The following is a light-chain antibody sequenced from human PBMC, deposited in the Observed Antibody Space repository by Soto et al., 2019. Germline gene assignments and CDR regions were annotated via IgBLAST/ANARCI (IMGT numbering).Light chain of an antibody. CDR3: QQYGSSPPYA. CDR2: GAS. Sequence: EIVLTQSPGTLSLSPGERATVSCRASQSVSSSYLAWYQQKPGQAPRLLIYGASSRATGIPDRFSGSGSGTDFTLTISRLELEDFAVYYCQQYGSSPPYAFGQGTKLEIK. V-gene: IGKV3-20*01. J-gene: IGKJ2*01. CDR1: QSVSSSY.